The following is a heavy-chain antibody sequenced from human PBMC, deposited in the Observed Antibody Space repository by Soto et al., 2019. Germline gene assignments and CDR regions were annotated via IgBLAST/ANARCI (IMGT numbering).Heavy chain of an antibody. CDR3: ARKNFYDSSGSLYYFDY. J-gene: IGHJ4*02. D-gene: IGHD3-22*01. CDR1: GGSITSDDHF. CDR2: INYSGTT. V-gene: IGHV4-30-4*01. Sequence: SETLSLTCTVSGGSITSDDHFLSWIRQPPGKGLEWIGQINYSGTTDYNPSLKSRVTISVDPSKNQFSLKLSSVAAADTAVYYCARKNFYDSSGSLYYFDYWGQGTLVTSPQ.